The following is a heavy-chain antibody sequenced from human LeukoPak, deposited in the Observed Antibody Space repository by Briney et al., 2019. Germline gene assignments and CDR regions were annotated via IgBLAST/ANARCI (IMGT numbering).Heavy chain of an antibody. Sequence: PGGSLRLSCAASGFTLSNYWIHWVRQTPGKGLVWVSRISSDGSTTNYADSVKGRFTISRDNAKNTLYLQMNSLRAEDTAMYYCARVGYYYDDNCDAFDIWGQRTMVTVSS. CDR1: GFTLSNYW. V-gene: IGHV3-74*01. CDR2: ISSDGSTT. J-gene: IGHJ3*02. CDR3: ARVGYYYDDNCDAFDI. D-gene: IGHD3-22*01.